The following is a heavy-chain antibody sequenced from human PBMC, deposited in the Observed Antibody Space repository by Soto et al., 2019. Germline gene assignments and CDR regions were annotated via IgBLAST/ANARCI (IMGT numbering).Heavy chain of an antibody. Sequence: SETLSLTCPVSDGYMTNSYWSWIRQPPGKGLELIGYIYYSGSTNYHPSLKSRVAMSVDTSKNQFSLKMNSVTAADTAVYFCARGGWYNDYWGQGIRVTVSS. V-gene: IGHV4-59*01. D-gene: IGHD6-19*01. CDR1: DGYMTNSY. CDR2: IYYSGST. J-gene: IGHJ4*02. CDR3: ARGGWYNDY.